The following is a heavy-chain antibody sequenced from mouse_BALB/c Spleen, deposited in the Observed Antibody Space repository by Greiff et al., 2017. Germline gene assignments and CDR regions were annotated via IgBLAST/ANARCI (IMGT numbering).Heavy chain of an antibody. V-gene: IGHV3-2*02. CDR1: GYSITSDYA. CDR3: ARGLRRGYFDV. CDR2: ISYSGST. J-gene: IGHJ1*01. Sequence: DVQLQESGPGLVKPSQSLSLTCTVTGYSITSDYAWNWIRQFPGNKLEWMGYISYSGSTSYNPSLKSRISITRDTSKNQFFLQLNSVTTEDTATYYCARGLRRGYFDVWGAGTTVTVSS. D-gene: IGHD2-4*01.